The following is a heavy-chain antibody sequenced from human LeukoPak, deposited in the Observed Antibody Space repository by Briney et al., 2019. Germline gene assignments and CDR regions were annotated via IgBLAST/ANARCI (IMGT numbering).Heavy chain of an antibody. CDR1: SFTFTSNY. D-gene: IGHD5-18*01. CDR2: INPSGGST. J-gene: IGHJ4*02. Sequence: ASVKVSCKTSSFTFTSNYMHSGRQAPGQGLEWMGIINPSGGSTSYAQKFQGRVTMTRDTSTSTVYMELSSLRSEDTAVYYCVRKGVYSYGSFEYWGQGTLVTVSS. CDR3: VRKGVYSYGSFEY. V-gene: IGHV1-46*01.